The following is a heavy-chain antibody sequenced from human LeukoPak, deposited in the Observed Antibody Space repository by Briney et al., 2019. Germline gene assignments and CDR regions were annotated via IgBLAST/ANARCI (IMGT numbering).Heavy chain of an antibody. CDR3: AKDLLYYVAMDV. D-gene: IGHD3-10*02. CDR2: IGSDYKT. V-gene: IGHV3-23*01. J-gene: IGHJ6*02. CDR1: GFTFSGFA. Sequence: GGSLRLSCAASGFTFSGFAMTWVRQAPGKGLEWVSSIGSDYKTHYSESVKGRFAISRDNSKSTLFLQMNSLRAEDTALYYCAKDLLYYVAMDVWGQGTAVTVSS.